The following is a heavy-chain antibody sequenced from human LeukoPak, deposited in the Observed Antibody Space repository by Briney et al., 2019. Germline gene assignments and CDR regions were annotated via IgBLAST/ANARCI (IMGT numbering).Heavy chain of an antibody. V-gene: IGHV3-9*01. CDR2: ISWNSGSI. D-gene: IGHD6-19*01. CDR3: ARGAGYSSGWINKQIYYYGMDV. CDR1: GFTFDDYA. Sequence: PRGSLRLSCAASGFTFDDYAMHWVRQAPGKGLEWVSGISWNSGSIGYADSVKGRFTTSRENAKNSLYLQMNSLRAEDTAVYYCARGAGYSSGWINKQIYYYGMDVWGQGTTVTVSS. J-gene: IGHJ6*02.